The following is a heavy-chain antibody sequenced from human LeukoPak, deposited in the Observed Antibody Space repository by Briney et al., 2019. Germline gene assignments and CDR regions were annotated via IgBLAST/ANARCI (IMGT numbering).Heavy chain of an antibody. Sequence: GGSLRLSCAASGFTFSSYGIHWVRHGPGKGLEWVAFIRYDGSDKYYADSVKGRFTISRDNSKNTLYLQMNSLRAEDTAVYYCAKEEGHYYDSSGHPRFEYWGQGTLVTVSS. D-gene: IGHD3-22*01. CDR3: AKEEGHYYDSSGHPRFEY. J-gene: IGHJ4*02. V-gene: IGHV3-30*02. CDR1: GFTFSSYG. CDR2: IRYDGSDK.